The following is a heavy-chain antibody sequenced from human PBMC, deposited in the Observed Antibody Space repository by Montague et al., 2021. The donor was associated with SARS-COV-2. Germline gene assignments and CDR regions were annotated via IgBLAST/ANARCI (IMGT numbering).Heavy chain of an antibody. Sequence: SETLSLTCAVYGGSFSGYYWSWIRQPPGKGLEWIGEINHSGSTNXXPSLKSRVTISVDTSKNQFSLKLSSVTAADTAVYYCARMRAVLLWFGESTYFDYWGQGTLVTVSS. CDR2: INHSGST. CDR3: ARMRAVLLWFGESTYFDY. V-gene: IGHV4-34*01. CDR1: GGSFSGYY. J-gene: IGHJ4*02. D-gene: IGHD3-10*01.